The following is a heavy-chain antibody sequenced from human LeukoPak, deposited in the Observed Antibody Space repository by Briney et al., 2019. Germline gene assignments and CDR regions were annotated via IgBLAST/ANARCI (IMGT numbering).Heavy chain of an antibody. J-gene: IGHJ4*02. CDR1: GGSISSSSYY. CDR3: ARHVVVAPAAPLYY. Sequence: PSETLSLTCTVSGGSISSSSYYWGWIRQPPGKGLEWIGSIYYSGSTYYNPSLKSRVTISVDTSKNQFSLKLSSVTAADTAVYYCARHVVVAPAAPLYYWGPGTLVTVSS. V-gene: IGHV4-39*01. D-gene: IGHD2-2*01. CDR2: IYYSGST.